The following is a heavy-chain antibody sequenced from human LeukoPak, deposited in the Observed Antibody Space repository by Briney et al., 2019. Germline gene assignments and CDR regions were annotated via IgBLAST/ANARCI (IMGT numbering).Heavy chain of an antibody. CDR1: GGSISSSSYY. CDR2: IYYSGST. D-gene: IGHD4-23*01. CDR3: ARHDPVHGNSALG. V-gene: IGHV4-39*01. Sequence: KPSETLSLTCTVSGGSISSSSYYWGWIRQPPGKGLEWIGSIYYSGSTYYNPSLKSRVTISGDTSKNQFSLKLSSVTAADTAVYYGARHDPVHGNSALGWGQGTLVTVSS. J-gene: IGHJ4*02.